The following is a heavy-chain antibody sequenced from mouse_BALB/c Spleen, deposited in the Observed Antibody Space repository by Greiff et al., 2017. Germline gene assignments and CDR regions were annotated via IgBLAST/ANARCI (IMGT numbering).Heavy chain of an antibody. D-gene: IGHD2-1*01. J-gene: IGHJ1*01. CDR3: ARAYGNYGHFDV. CDR2: ISSGGST. CDR1: GFTFSSYA. V-gene: IGHV5-6-5*01. Sequence: DVKLVESGGGLVKPGGSLKLSCAASGFTFSSYAMSWVRQTPEKRLEWVASISSGGSTYYPDSVKGRFTISRDNARNILYLQMSSLRSEDTAMYYCARAYGNYGHFDVWGAGTTVTVSS.